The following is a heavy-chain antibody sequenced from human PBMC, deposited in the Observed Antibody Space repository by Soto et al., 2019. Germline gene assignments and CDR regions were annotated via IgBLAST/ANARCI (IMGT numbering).Heavy chain of an antibody. CDR3: VKEGYYYDSSGYYDGWFDA. CDR1: GFTFSSYA. CDR2: ISRNGGNT. D-gene: IGHD3-22*01. J-gene: IGHJ5*02. Sequence: EVQLVESGGGLVQPGGSLRLSCSASGFTFSSYAMHWVRQAPGKGLEYVSAISRNGGNTYYADSVKGRFTISRDNSKNTVYLEMSRLRAEDTPVYYCVKEGYYYDSSGYYDGWFDAWGQGTLVTVSS. V-gene: IGHV3-64D*06.